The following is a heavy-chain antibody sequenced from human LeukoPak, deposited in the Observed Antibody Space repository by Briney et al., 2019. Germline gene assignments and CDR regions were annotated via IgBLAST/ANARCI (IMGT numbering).Heavy chain of an antibody. CDR2: ISAYNGNT. V-gene: IGHV1-18*04. CDR1: GYTFTSYG. D-gene: IGHD5-12*01. Sequence: ASVKVSCKASGYTFTSYGISWVRQATGQGLEWMGWISAYNGNTNYAQKLQGRVTMTTDTSTSTAYMELRSLRSDDTAVYYCARDGNSGYDYYYYGMDVWGKGTTVTVSS. CDR3: ARDGNSGYDYYYYGMDV. J-gene: IGHJ6*04.